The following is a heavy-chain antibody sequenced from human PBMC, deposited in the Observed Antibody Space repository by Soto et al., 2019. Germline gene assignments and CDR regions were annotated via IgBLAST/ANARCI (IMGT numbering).Heavy chain of an antibody. J-gene: IGHJ3*02. CDR2: TRNKANSYTT. CDR1: GFTFSDHY. CDR3: ARTANWDKDAFDI. D-gene: IGHD1-1*01. Sequence: GGSLRLSCAASGFTFSDHYMDWVRQAPGKGLEWVGRTRNKANSYTTEYAASVKGRFTISRDDSKNSLYLQMNSLKTEDTAVYYCARTANWDKDAFDIWGQGTMVTVSS. V-gene: IGHV3-72*01.